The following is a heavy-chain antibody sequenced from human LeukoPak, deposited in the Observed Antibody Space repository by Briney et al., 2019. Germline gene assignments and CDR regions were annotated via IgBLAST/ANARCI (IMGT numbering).Heavy chain of an antibody. CDR1: RFQFSSYA. Sequence: PGGSLRLSCVASRFQFSSYAMSWVRQAPGKGLEWVSVISGSGGSTYYADSVKGRFTISRDNSKNTLYLQMNSLRAEDTAVYYCAKASGYPPDYWGQGTLVTVSS. D-gene: IGHD3-22*01. CDR2: ISGSGGST. CDR3: AKASGYPPDY. V-gene: IGHV3-23*01. J-gene: IGHJ4*02.